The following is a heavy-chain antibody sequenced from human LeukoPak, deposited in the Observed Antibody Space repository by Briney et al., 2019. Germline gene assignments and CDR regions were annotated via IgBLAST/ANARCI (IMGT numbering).Heavy chain of an antibody. CDR3: AKLGSSWYPDY. CDR1: GFTFSNYA. CDR2: ITGNAGSI. D-gene: IGHD6-13*01. Sequence: GGSLRLSCAASGFTFSNYAMHWVRQAPGKGLEWVSAITGNAGSIYYADSVKGRFTISRDNSKNTLYLQMNSLRVDDTAVYYCAKLGSSWYPDYWGQGTLVTVSS. V-gene: IGHV3-23*01. J-gene: IGHJ4*02.